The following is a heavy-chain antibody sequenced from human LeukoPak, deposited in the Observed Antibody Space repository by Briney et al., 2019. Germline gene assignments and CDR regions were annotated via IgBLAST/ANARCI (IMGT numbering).Heavy chain of an antibody. CDR2: INHSGST. CDR1: GGSTSSGNYY. D-gene: IGHD3-10*01. Sequence: SETLSLTCTVSGGSTSSGNYYWGWIRQPPGKGLEWIGEINHSGSTNYNPSLKSRVTISVDTSKNQSSLKLSSVTAADTAVYYCARGLYGRYYYGSGSYPRFDYWGQGALVTVSS. V-gene: IGHV4-39*07. J-gene: IGHJ4*02. CDR3: ARGLYGRYYYGSGSYPRFDY.